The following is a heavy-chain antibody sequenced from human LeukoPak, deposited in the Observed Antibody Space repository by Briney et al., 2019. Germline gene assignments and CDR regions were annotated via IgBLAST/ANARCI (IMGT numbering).Heavy chain of an antibody. CDR1: GYSLINHW. J-gene: IGHJ4*02. CDR3: ARQGSYDNSGYSFDY. D-gene: IGHD3-22*01. Sequence: GESLKISCKASGYSLINHWIGWVRQMPGKGLDWMGIVYPGNADATYSPSFQGQVTISADKSTTTVYLQWSSLKASDTAMYYCARQGSYDNSGYSFDYWGQGTLVTVSS. V-gene: IGHV5-51*01. CDR2: VYPGNADA.